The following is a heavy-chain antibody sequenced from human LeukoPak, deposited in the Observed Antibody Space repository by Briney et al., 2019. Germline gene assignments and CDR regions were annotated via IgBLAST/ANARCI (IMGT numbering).Heavy chain of an antibody. CDR2: INPNSGGT. CDR1: VYTFTGYY. J-gene: IGHJ4*02. V-gene: IGHV1-2*02. CDR3: ARDLSRYFDWYPFDY. Sequence: GASVKVSCKASVYTFTGYYMHWVRQAPGQGLEWMGWINPNSGGTNYAQTFQGRVTMTRDTSISTPYMELSRLRSDDTAVYYCARDLSRYFDWYPFDYWGQGTLVTVSS. D-gene: IGHD3-9*01.